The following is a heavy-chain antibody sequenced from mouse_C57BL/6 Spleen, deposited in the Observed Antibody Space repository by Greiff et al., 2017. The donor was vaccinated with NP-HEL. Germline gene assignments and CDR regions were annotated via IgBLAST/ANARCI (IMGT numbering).Heavy chain of an antibody. CDR2: IHPNSGST. V-gene: IGHV1-64*01. D-gene: IGHD1-1*01. CDR3: ARDTTVRAMDY. Sequence: VQLQHPGAELVKPGASVKLSCKASGYTFTSYWMHWVKQRPGQGLEWIGMIHPNSGSTNYNEKFKSKATLTVDKSSSTAYMQLSSLTSEDSAVYYCARDTTVRAMDYWGQGTSVTVSS. CDR1: GYTFTSYW. J-gene: IGHJ4*01.